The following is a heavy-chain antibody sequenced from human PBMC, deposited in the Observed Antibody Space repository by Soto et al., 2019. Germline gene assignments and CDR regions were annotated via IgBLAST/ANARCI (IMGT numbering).Heavy chain of an antibody. CDR3: ARGRFLEWLNTPYYYYGMYV. D-gene: IGHD3-3*01. J-gene: IGHJ6*02. Sequence: SVKVSCKASGGTFSSYSISWVRQAPGQGLEWMGGIIPIFGTANYAQKFQGRVTITADESTSTAYMELSSLRSEDTAVYYCARGRFLEWLNTPYYYYGMYVWGQGTTVTVSS. CDR1: GGTFSSYS. V-gene: IGHV1-69*13. CDR2: IIPIFGTA.